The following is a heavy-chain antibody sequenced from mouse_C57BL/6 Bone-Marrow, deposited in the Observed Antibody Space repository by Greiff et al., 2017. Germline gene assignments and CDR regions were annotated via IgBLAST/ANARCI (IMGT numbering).Heavy chain of an antibody. CDR3: ANYDCAASFDY. CDR1: EYEIPSHD. J-gene: IGHJ2*01. Sequence: EVMLVESGGGLVQPGESLKLSCESNEYEIPSHDMSWVRKTPEKRLELVAAINSDGGSTYYPDTMQRRFIISRDNTKKTLYLQMSSLRSEDTALYYCANYDCAASFDYWGQGTTLTVSS. V-gene: IGHV5-2*01. D-gene: IGHD2-4*01. CDR2: INSDGGST.